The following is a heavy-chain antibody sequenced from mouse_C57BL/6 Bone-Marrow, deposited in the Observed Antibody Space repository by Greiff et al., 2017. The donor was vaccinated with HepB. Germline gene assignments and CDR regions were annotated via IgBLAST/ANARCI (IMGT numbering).Heavy chain of an antibody. J-gene: IGHJ3*01. CDR3: AKNYVGWFAY. V-gene: IGHV1-81*01. CDR2: IYPRSGNT. Sequence: QVQLQQSGAELARPGASVKLSCKASGYTFTSYGISWVKQRTGQGLEWIGEIYPRSGNTYYNEKFKGKATLTADKASSTAYMELRSLTSEDSAVYFCAKNYVGWFAYWGQGTLVTVSA. D-gene: IGHD1-1*01. CDR1: GYTFTSYG.